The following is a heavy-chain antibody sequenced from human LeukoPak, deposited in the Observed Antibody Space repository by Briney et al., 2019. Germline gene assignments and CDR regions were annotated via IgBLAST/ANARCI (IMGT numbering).Heavy chain of an antibody. Sequence: SETLSLTCAVYGGSFSGYYWSWIRQPPGKGLEWIGEINHSGSTNYNPSLKSRVTISVDTSKNQFSLKLSSVTAADTAVYYCARDSGYYFFDYWGQGTLVTVSS. J-gene: IGHJ4*02. CDR2: INHSGST. CDR1: GGSFSGYY. V-gene: IGHV4-34*01. CDR3: ARDSGYYFFDY. D-gene: IGHD3-22*01.